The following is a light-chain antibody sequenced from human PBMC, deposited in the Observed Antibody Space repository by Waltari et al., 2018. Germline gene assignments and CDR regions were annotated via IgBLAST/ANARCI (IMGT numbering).Light chain of an antibody. Sequence: DIQMTRSPPTLSASVGDRVTITCRASQSISRWLAWYQQKPGKAPKLLIYDASSLESGVPSRFSGSRSGTEFTLTIRGRQPDDFATYSCQQYNSYWPFGQGTKVEIK. J-gene: IGKJ1*01. CDR1: QSISRW. CDR3: QQYNSYWP. CDR2: DAS. V-gene: IGKV1-5*01.